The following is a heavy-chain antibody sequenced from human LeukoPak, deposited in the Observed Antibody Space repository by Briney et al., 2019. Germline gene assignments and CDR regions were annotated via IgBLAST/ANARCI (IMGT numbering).Heavy chain of an antibody. D-gene: IGHD2-15*01. Sequence: QSGGSLRLSCVASGFTFSSFALDWVRQARGRGLERISVVSRTGSTKYYADSVKGRFTVSRDNSKNTVYLQMNSLRVDDSAVYYCAKRKNSPGYSSLDQWGQGTLVTVSS. V-gene: IGHV3-23*01. CDR2: VSRTGSTK. J-gene: IGHJ4*02. CDR3: AKRKNSPGYSSLDQ. CDR1: GFTFSSFA.